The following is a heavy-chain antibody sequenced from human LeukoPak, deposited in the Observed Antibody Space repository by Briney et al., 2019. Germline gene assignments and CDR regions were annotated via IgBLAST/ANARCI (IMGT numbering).Heavy chain of an antibody. Sequence: SETLSLTCAVSGGSISSGGYYWSWIRQPPGKGLEWIGEINHSGSTNYNPSLKSRVTISVDTSKNQFSLKLSSVTAADTAVYYCARVGVDCSSTSCKGTRGAFDIWGQGTMVTVSS. V-gene: IGHV4-30-2*01. CDR3: ARVGVDCSSTSCKGTRGAFDI. CDR2: INHSGST. CDR1: GGSISSGGYY. D-gene: IGHD2-2*01. J-gene: IGHJ3*02.